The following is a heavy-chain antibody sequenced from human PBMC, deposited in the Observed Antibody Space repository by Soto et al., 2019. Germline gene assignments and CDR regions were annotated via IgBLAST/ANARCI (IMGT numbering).Heavy chain of an antibody. J-gene: IGHJ6*02. CDR2: IYYSGST. D-gene: IGHD4-4*01. V-gene: IGHV4-59*01. CDR1: GGSISSYY. Sequence: SESLSLTCTVSGGSISSYYWSWIRQPPGKGLEWIGYIYYSGSTNYNPSLKSRVTISVDTSKNQFSLKLSSVTAADTAVYYCARGSNQFYYYYYGMDVWGQGTTVTVSS. CDR3: ARGSNQFYYYYYGMDV.